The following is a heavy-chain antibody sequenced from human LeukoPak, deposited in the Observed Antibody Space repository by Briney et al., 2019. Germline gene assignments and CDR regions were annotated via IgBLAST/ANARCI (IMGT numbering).Heavy chain of an antibody. J-gene: IGHJ5*02. V-gene: IGHV1-8*01. CDR3: ARGSYYYDSSGFPKPAFDP. CDR2: MNPNTGRT. CDR1: RYTFSSYD. D-gene: IGHD3-22*01. Sequence: ASVKVSCKASRYTFSSYDINWVREAAGQGLEWMGWMNPNTGRTGFAQKFQGRVTMTRNTSISTAYMELSSLRSEDTAVYYCARGSYYYDSSGFPKPAFDPWGQGTLVTVSS.